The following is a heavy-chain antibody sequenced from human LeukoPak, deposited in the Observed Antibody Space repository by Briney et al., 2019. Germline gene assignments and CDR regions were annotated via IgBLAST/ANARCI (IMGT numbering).Heavy chain of an antibody. CDR2: ISGSGGST. CDR1: GFTFSSYA. CDR3: AKDLVDGVVVAAIGAFDI. J-gene: IGHJ3*02. D-gene: IGHD2-15*01. Sequence: GGSLRLSCAASGFTFSSYAMSWVRQAPGKGLEWVSAISGSGGSTYYADSVKGRFTISRDNSKNTLYLQMNNLRAEDTAVYYCAKDLVDGVVVAAIGAFDIWGQGTMVTVSS. V-gene: IGHV3-23*01.